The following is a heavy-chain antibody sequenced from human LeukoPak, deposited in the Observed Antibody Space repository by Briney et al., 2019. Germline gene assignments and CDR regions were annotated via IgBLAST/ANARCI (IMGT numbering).Heavy chain of an antibody. D-gene: IGHD2-2*01. CDR2: LSHSGSS. CDR1: GGSISNYF. Sequence: SETLSLTCSVSGGSISNYFWTWIRQPPGKGLEWIAYLSHSGSSDSNPSLTSRVTTLVDTSKNQFSLKLTSVTAADTAVYYCARARYANAWYAFDIWGHGTMVTVSS. V-gene: IGHV4-59*01. J-gene: IGHJ3*02. CDR3: ARARYANAWYAFDI.